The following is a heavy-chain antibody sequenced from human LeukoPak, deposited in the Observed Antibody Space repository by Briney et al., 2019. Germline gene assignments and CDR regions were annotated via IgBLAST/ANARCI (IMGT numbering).Heavy chain of an antibody. CDR2: ITSSGSTI. J-gene: IGHJ4*02. D-gene: IGHD6-19*01. CDR1: AFTFSDYY. Sequence: GGSLRLSCAASAFTFSDYYMSWIRQAPGKGLEWVSYITSSGSTIYYADSVKGRFTISRDNAKNSLYLQMNSLRAEDTAVYYCARVGFGYSSFRGSPGTYYFDYWGQGTLVTVSS. CDR3: ARVGFGYSSFRGSPGTYYFDY. V-gene: IGHV3-11*01.